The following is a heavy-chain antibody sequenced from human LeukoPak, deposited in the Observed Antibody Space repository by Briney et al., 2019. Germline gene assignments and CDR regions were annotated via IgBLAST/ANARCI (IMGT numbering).Heavy chain of an antibody. Sequence: PAGGSLRLSCAASGFTLSSYWMHWVRQAPGKGLLWVSRISGDGSITTCADSVKGRFTISRDNAKNTLYLQMNSLKAEDTAVYYCARARDGYIDYWGQGTLVPVSS. J-gene: IGHJ4*02. CDR3: ARARDGYIDY. CDR1: GFTLSSYW. V-gene: IGHV3-74*01. CDR2: ISGDGSIT. D-gene: IGHD5-24*01.